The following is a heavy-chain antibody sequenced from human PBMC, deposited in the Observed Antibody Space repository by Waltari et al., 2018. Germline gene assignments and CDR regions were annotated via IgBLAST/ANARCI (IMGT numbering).Heavy chain of an antibody. CDR1: GYTFSGYY. Sequence: QVQLVQSGAEIKEPGASVKVSCKASGYTFSGYYMHWVRQAPGQGLEWMGRINPNGGGTNYAQKFQGRVTMTGVTSVSTAYMELSRLRSDDTAVYYCARAGASTNFDNWGQGTLVTVSS. J-gene: IGHJ4*02. V-gene: IGHV1-2*06. D-gene: IGHD7-27*01. CDR2: INPNGGGT. CDR3: ARAGASTNFDN.